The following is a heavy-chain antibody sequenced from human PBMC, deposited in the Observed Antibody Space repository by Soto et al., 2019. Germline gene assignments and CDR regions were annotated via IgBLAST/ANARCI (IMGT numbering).Heavy chain of an antibody. J-gene: IGHJ4*02. D-gene: IGHD5-12*01. CDR2: INHSGST. CDR3: ARVKGIVATIRSAQTPRYSHY. Sequence: LSLTCAVYGGSFSGYYWSWIRQPPGKGLEWIGEINHSGSTNYNPSLKSRVTISVDTSKNQFSLKLSSVTAADTAVYYCARVKGIVATIRSAQTPRYSHYSGPGPLVTVSS. CDR1: GGSFSGYY. V-gene: IGHV4-34*01.